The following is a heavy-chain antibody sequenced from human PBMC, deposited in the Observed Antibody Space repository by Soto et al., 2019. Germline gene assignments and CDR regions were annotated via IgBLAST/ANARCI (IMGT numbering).Heavy chain of an antibody. CDR3: ARRYDPYYFDS. CDR1: GFSLTTSAVA. V-gene: IGHV2-5*01. D-gene: IGHD1-1*01. CDR2: IYGSDDK. J-gene: IGHJ4*02. Sequence: QITLKESGPTLVKPTQTLTLTCTFSGFSLTTSAVAVGWIRQPPGKALEWLAIIYGSDDKFYSPSLKSRLTITKDTSTNQVVLTMTNMVPVDTATYYCARRYDPYYFDSRGQGTLVTVSS.